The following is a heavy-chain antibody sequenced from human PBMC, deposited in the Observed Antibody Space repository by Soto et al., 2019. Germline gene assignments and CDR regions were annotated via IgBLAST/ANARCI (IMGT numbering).Heavy chain of an antibody. Sequence: QVQLVESGGGVAQPGTSLSLSCAASGFLFRSYAMHWFRQSPGKGLEWGAVVWFDGSEKYYTDSAKGRFTISRDNSKNIVYLQMDGLRVADTALYFCATAYNTAWTGLDFWGQGTMVSVSS. V-gene: IGHV3-33*01. D-gene: IGHD3-3*01. CDR2: VWFDGSEK. J-gene: IGHJ3*01. CDR1: GFLFRSYA. CDR3: ATAYNTAWTGLDF.